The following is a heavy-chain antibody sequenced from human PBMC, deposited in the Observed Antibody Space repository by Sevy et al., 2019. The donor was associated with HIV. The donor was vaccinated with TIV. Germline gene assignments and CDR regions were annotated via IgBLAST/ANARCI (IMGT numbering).Heavy chain of an antibody. J-gene: IGHJ4*02. CDR1: GLTISGYV. D-gene: IGHD3-3*01. Sequence: GGSLRLSCVASGLTISGYVLYWVRQAPGKGLEWVSAITESDADITYADSVKGRFTVSRDNSKNTVYLQMGSLRAEDTAIYYCAKLGVRVATGGTDYWGQGTQVTVSS. CDR2: ITESDADI. V-gene: IGHV3-23*01. CDR3: AKLGVRVATGGTDY.